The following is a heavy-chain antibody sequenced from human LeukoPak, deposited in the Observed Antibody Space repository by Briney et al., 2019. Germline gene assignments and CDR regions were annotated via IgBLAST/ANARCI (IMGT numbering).Heavy chain of an antibody. V-gene: IGHV3-30-3*01. CDR3: ARAVLWFGEGGGY. CDR1: GFTFGSYA. D-gene: IGHD3-10*01. CDR2: MSFDGTHI. J-gene: IGHJ4*02. Sequence: GGSLRLSCAASGFTFGSYAMHWVRQAPGKGLEWVAVMSFDGTHIYYADSVKGRFTISRDNAKNSLYLQMNSLRAEDTAVYYCARAVLWFGEGGGYWGQGTLVTVSS.